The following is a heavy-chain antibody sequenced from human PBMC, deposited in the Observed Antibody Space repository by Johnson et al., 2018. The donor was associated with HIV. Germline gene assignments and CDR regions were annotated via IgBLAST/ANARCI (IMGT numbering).Heavy chain of an antibody. V-gene: IGHV3-23*04. D-gene: IGHD4-17*01. J-gene: IGHJ3*02. CDR2: ASGSGGTT. CDR3: AKGENDYGDYGLDAFDI. Sequence: VQLVESGGGLVQPGGSLRLSCAASGFTFSSYAVSWVRQAPGKGLEWVSGASGSGGTTYYADSVKGRFTISRDNARDTLYLQMHRLRAEDTAVYYCAKGENDYGDYGLDAFDIWGQGTMVTVSS. CDR1: GFTFSSYA.